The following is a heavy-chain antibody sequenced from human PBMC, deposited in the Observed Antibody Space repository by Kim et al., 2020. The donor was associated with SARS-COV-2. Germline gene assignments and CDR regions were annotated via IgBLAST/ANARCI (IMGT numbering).Heavy chain of an antibody. CDR3: ARDKRYSSSSGRGVWRDNWFDP. CDR2: IYYSGST. J-gene: IGHJ5*02. D-gene: IGHD6-6*01. Sequence: SETLSLTCTVSGGSISSGGYYWSWIRQHPGKGLEWIGYIYYSGSTYYNPSLKSRVTISVDTSKNQFSLKLSSVTAADTAVYYCARDKRYSSSSGRGVWRDNWFDPWGQGTLVTVSS. V-gene: IGHV4-31*03. CDR1: GGSISSGGYY.